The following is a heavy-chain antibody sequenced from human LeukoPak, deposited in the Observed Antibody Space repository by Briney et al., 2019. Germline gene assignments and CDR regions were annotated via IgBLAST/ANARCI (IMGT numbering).Heavy chain of an antibody. Sequence: ASVKVSCKVPGYTLTELSMHWVRQAPGKGLEWMGGFDPEDGETIYAQKFQGRVTMTEDTSTDTAYMELSSLRSEDTAVYYCATSTFYCSSTSCYVKAFDYWGQGTLVTVSS. CDR1: GYTLTELS. CDR2: FDPEDGET. V-gene: IGHV1-24*01. J-gene: IGHJ4*02. D-gene: IGHD2-2*01. CDR3: ATSTFYCSSTSCYVKAFDY.